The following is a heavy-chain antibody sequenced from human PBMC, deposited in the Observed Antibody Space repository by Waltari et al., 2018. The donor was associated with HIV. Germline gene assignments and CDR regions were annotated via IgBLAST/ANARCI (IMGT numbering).Heavy chain of an antibody. CDR1: GFTFSSYA. D-gene: IGHD2-15*01. CDR3: AKDSRYCSGGSCYSPIDY. J-gene: IGHJ4*02. V-gene: IGHV3-23*01. Sequence: EVQLLESGGGLVQPGGSLRRSCAASGFTFSSYAMSWVRQAPGKGMEWVSAISGSGGSTYYADSVKGRFTISRDNTKNTLYLQMNSLRAEDTAVYYCAKDSRYCSGGSCYSPIDYWGQGTLVTVSS. CDR2: ISGSGGST.